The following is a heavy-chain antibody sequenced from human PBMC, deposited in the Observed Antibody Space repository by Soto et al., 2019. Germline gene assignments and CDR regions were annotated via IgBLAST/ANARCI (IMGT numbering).Heavy chain of an antibody. CDR1: GFIPTRSA. J-gene: IGHJ4*02. D-gene: IGHD2-8*01. V-gene: IGHV3-23*01. CDR2: ISGSGGAT. Sequence: PGGSLRLACVASGFIPTRSAMSRVLHAPGKGLEWSSCISGSGGATWYADSVKGRFTISRDNSKNALYLQMNSLSAEDTAIYYCAKDAIMVSSSFNYFDFWGQGALVTVSS. CDR3: AKDAIMVSSSFNYFDF.